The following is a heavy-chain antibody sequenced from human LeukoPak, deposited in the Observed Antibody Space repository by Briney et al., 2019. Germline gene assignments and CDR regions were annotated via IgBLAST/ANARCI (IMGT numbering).Heavy chain of an antibody. CDR3: ARGLQWLTGFDY. J-gene: IGHJ4*02. Sequence: GGSLRLSCAASGFTFSSYDMHWVRQATGKGLEWVSAIGTAGDTYYPGSVKGRFTISRENAKNSLYLQMNSLRAGDTAVYYCARGLQWLTGFDYWGQGTLVTVSS. CDR1: GFTFSSYD. V-gene: IGHV3-13*01. D-gene: IGHD3-22*01. CDR2: IGTAGDT.